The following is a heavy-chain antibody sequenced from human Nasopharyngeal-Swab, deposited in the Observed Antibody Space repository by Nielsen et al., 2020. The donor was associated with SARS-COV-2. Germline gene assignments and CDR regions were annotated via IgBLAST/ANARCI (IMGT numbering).Heavy chain of an antibody. CDR2: TYYRSKWYN. CDR3: ARARGAYGDYYYYYYTDV. Sequence: IRQCPSRGLEGLGRTYYRSKWYNDYAVSVKSRITINPDTSKNQFSLHLNSVTPEDTAVYYCARARGAYGDYYYYYYTDVWGKGTTVTVSS. J-gene: IGHJ6*03. V-gene: IGHV6-1*01. D-gene: IGHD4-17*01.